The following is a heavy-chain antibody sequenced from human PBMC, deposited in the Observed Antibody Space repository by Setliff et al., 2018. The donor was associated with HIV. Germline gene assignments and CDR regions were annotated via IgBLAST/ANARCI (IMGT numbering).Heavy chain of an antibody. CDR1: GGTFSNYA. J-gene: IGHJ3*02. CDR3: ARDEEAVAPSAAFDI. Sequence: ASVKVSCKASGGTFSNYAISWVRQAPGQGLEWMGGIIPLFGAAKYAQKFQGRVTITADESTSIAYMELSTLTSDDTAVYYCARDEEAVAPSAAFDIWGQGTKVTV. CDR2: IIPLFGAA. D-gene: IGHD6-19*01. V-gene: IGHV1-69*13.